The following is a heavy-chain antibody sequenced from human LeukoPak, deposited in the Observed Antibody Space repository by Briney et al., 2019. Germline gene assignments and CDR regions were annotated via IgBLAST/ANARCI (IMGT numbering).Heavy chain of an antibody. V-gene: IGHV3-11*01. J-gene: IGHJ6*02. D-gene: IGHD2-15*01. CDR3: ARDRRKYCRTCGMDV. CDR2: ISSGGSTI. Sequence: GGSLRLSCTASGFRFSDFYMSWIRQAPGKGLEWISYISSGGSTIYYADSVKGRFTISRDNAKNSLYLQMNSLGADDTAVYYCARDRRKYCRTCGMDVRGQGTTVTVSS. CDR1: GFRFSDFY.